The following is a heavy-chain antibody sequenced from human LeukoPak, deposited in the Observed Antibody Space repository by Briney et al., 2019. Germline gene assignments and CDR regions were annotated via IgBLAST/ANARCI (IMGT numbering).Heavy chain of an antibody. Sequence: ASVKVSCKASGYTFTSYQINWVRQATGQGLEWMGWISAYNGNTNYAQKLQGRVTMTTDTSTSTAYMELRSLRSDDTAVYYCARDLGSSATSTNWFDPWGQGTLVTVSS. CDR1: GYTFTSYQ. V-gene: IGHV1-18*01. CDR2: ISAYNGNT. CDR3: ARDLGSSATSTNWFDP. J-gene: IGHJ5*02. D-gene: IGHD6-6*01.